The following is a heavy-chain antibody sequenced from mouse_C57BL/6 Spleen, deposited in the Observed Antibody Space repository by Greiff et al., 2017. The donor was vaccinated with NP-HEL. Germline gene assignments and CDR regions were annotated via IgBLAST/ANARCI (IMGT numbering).Heavy chain of an antibody. CDR3: ARQTVVFDY. V-gene: IGHV5-9*01. CDR1: GFTFSSYT. CDR2: ISGGGGNT. Sequence: EVMLVESGGGLVKPGGSLKLSCAASGFTFSSYTMSWVRQTPEKRLEWVATISGGGGNTYYPDSVKGRFTISRDNAKNTLYLQMSSLRSEDTALYYCARQTVVFDYWGQGTTLTVSS. D-gene: IGHD1-1*01. J-gene: IGHJ2*01.